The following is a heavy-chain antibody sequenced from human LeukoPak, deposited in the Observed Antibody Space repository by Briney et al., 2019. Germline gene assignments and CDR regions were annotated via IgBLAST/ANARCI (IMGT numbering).Heavy chain of an antibody. CDR3: ASRPPYSNCVY. D-gene: IGHD4-11*01. CDR2: IKQDGSEK. J-gene: IGHJ4*02. V-gene: IGHV3-7*01. CDR1: GFTFSSYW. Sequence: TGGSLRLSRAASGFTFSSYWMSWVRQAPGKGLEWVANIKQDGSEKYYVDSVKGRFTISRDNAKNSLYLQMNSLRAEDTAVYYCASRPPYSNCVYWGQGTLVTVSS.